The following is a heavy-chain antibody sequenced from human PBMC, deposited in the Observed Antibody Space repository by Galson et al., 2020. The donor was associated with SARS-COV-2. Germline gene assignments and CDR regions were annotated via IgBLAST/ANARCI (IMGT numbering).Heavy chain of an antibody. CDR3: ARGGFVKSDDENDAFDI. J-gene: IGHJ3*02. V-gene: IGHV3-30-3*01. CDR1: GFTFSSYA. D-gene: IGHD3-16*02. CDR2: ISYDGSNK. Sequence: GGSLRLSCAASGFTFSSYAMHWVRQAPGKGLEWVAVISYDGSNKYYADSVKGRFTISRDNSKNTLYLQMNSLRAEDTAVYYCARGGFVKSDDENDAFDIWGQGTMVTVSS.